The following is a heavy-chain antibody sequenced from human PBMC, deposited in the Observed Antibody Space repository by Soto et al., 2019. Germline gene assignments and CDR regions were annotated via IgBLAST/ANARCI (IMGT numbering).Heavy chain of an antibody. Sequence: GWTLGLFCSVSGFSLDPDSISWVRQSPGKGLEYVSAIGPNGNGPYYADSVKGRFTISRDNSENKLYLQMTSLRVEDSAPYYCVNDHQMHDGGRG. J-gene: IGHJ2*01. V-gene: IGHV3-64D*06. CDR3: VNDHQMHD. D-gene: IGHD3-16*01. CDR1: GFSLDPDS. CDR2: IGPNGNGP.